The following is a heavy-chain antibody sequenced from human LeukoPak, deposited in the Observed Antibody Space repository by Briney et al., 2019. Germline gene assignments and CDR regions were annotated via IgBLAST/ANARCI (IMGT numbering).Heavy chain of an antibody. Sequence: ASVKVSCKASGGTFSSYAISWVRQAPGQGLEWMGGIIPIFGTANYAQKFQGRATITADESTSTAYVELSSLRSEDTAVYYCARLGYYDSSGQFNYGMDVWGQGTTVTVSS. D-gene: IGHD3-22*01. J-gene: IGHJ6*02. CDR3: ARLGYYDSSGQFNYGMDV. CDR2: IIPIFGTA. V-gene: IGHV1-69*13. CDR1: GGTFSSYA.